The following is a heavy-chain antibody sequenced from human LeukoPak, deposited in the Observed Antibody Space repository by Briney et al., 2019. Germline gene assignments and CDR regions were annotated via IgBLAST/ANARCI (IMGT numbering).Heavy chain of an antibody. J-gene: IGHJ4*02. D-gene: IGHD5-24*01. CDR2: INPNSGGT. CDR3: ARVAAMATMDY. Sequence: ASVKVSCKASGYTFTGYYMHWVRQAPGQGLEWMGRINPNSGGTNYAQKFQGRDTMTRDTSISTAYMELSRLRSDDPAVYYCARVAAMATMDYWGQGTLVTVSS. V-gene: IGHV1-2*06. CDR1: GYTFTGYY.